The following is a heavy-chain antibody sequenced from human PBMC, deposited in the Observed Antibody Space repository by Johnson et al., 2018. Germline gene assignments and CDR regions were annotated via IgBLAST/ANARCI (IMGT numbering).Heavy chain of an antibody. Sequence: QVQLLESGGGVVQPGRSLRLSCAASGFTFSSYAMHWVRQAPGKGLEWVAVISYDGSNKYYADSVKGRFTISRDNSKNTLYLQMNSLRAEETAVYYCARDSCAYSSSCQKVAFDIWGQGTMVTVSS. CDR2: ISYDGSNK. CDR1: GFTFSSYA. D-gene: IGHD6-13*01. J-gene: IGHJ3*02. CDR3: ARDSCAYSSSCQKVAFDI. V-gene: IGHV3-30-3*01.